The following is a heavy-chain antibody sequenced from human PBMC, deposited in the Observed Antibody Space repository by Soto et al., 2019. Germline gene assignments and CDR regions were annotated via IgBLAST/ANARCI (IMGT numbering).Heavy chain of an antibody. J-gene: IGHJ6*02. CDR3: AKDPYDYVWGSYRYEDYYGMDV. CDR1: GFTFSSYA. Sequence: GSLRLSCAASGFTFSSYAMSWVRQAPGKGLEWVSAISGSGGSTYYADSVKGRFTISRDNSKNTLYLQMSSLRAEDTAVYYCAKDPYDYVWGSYRYEDYYGMDVWGQGTTVTVSS. CDR2: ISGSGGST. D-gene: IGHD3-16*02. V-gene: IGHV3-23*01.